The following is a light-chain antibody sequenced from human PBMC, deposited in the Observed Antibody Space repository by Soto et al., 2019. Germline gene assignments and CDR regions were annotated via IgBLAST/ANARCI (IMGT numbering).Light chain of an antibody. Sequence: DIQLTQSPSFLSASLGDRVTITCRASQCIGSYLACYQQKPGKAPRLLIYAASTLQSGVPSRFSGSGSDTEFTLTISSLQPEDFATYYCQQLNNYPLTFGGGTKVDIK. CDR1: QCIGSY. V-gene: IGKV1-9*01. CDR2: AAS. J-gene: IGKJ4*01. CDR3: QQLNNYPLT.